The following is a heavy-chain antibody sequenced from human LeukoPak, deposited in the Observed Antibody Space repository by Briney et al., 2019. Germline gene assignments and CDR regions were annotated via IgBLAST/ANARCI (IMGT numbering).Heavy chain of an antibody. Sequence: PGGSLRLSCAASGFTFSSYNMHWVRQATGKGLEWVSAIGTAGDTYYPGSVKGRFTISRENAKNSLYLQMNSLRAGDTAVYYCAGDGRYDSSGYFQHWGQGTLVTVSS. J-gene: IGHJ1*01. D-gene: IGHD3-22*01. CDR1: GFTFSSYN. V-gene: IGHV3-13*04. CDR3: AGDGRYDSSGYFQH. CDR2: IGTAGDT.